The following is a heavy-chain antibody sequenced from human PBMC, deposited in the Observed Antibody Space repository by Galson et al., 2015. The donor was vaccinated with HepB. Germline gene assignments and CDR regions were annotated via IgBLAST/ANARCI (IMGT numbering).Heavy chain of an antibody. Sequence: PALVKPTQTLTLTCTFSGFSLSTSGMRVSWIRQPPGKALEWLARIDWDDDKFYSTSLKTRLTISKDTSKNQVVLIMTNMDPVDTATYYCAREVGSSSGMDVWGQGTTVTVSS. J-gene: IGHJ6*02. CDR3: AREVGSSSGMDV. V-gene: IGHV2-70*04. D-gene: IGHD6-6*01. CDR2: IDWDDDK. CDR1: GFSLSTSGMR.